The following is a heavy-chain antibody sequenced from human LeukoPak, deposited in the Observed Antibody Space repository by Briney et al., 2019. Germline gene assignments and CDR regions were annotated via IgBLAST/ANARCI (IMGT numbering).Heavy chain of an antibody. Sequence: GGSLRLSCAASGFIFGEYAMHWVRHAPGKGLEWVSGISWNSGDIVYADSVKGRFTISRDNAKNSLYLQLNSLRPEDTAFYYCVKGVLRPALYSDYWGQGNLVTVSS. J-gene: IGHJ4*02. V-gene: IGHV3-9*01. CDR2: ISWNSGDI. D-gene: IGHD2-2*01. CDR1: GFIFGEYA. CDR3: VKGVLRPALYSDY.